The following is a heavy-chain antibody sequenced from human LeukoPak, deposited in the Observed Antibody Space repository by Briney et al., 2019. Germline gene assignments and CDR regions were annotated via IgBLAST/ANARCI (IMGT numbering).Heavy chain of an antibody. Sequence: GGSLRLSCAASGLTVSSNYMNWVRQAPGKGLEWVSLFYPGGSTYYADSVKGRFTISRDDSKNTLYLRMNSLRADDTAVYYCARGQRAAASFDCWGQGTLVTVSS. CDR2: FYPGGST. CDR3: ARGQRAAASFDC. V-gene: IGHV3-66*01. D-gene: IGHD6-13*01. CDR1: GLTVSSNY. J-gene: IGHJ4*02.